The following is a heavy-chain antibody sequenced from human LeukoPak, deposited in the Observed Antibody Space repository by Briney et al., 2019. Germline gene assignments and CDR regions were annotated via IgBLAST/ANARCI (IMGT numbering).Heavy chain of an antibody. CDR3: ARALYYSNYLGY. CDR1: GFTFSSYW. D-gene: IGHD2-2*01. V-gene: IGHV3-74*01. J-gene: IGHJ4*02. Sequence: GGSLRLSCAASGFTFSSYWMHWVRQAPGKGLVWVSRIYSDGSSTNYADSVRGRFTISRDNAKNTLYLQMNSLRVEDTAVYYCARALYYSNYLGYWGQGTLVSVSS. CDR2: IYSDGSST.